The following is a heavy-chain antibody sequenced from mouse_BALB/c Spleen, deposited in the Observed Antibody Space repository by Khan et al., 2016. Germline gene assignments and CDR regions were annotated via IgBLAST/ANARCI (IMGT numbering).Heavy chain of an antibody. J-gene: IGHJ2*01. CDR2: ISSGGTT. CDR3: VRGVIMVVDYFDY. V-gene: IGHV5-6-5*01. Sequence: EVELVESGGGLVKPGGSLKLSCAASGFTFSSHAMSWVRQTPEKRLEWVASISSGGTTFYPDSLKGRFTISRDNARNILYLQMSSLRSEDTAMYYCVRGVIMVVDYFDYWGQGTTVTVSS. D-gene: IGHD1-1*01. CDR1: GFTFSSHA.